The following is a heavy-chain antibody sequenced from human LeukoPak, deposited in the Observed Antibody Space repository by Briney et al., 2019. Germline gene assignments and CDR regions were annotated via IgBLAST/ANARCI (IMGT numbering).Heavy chain of an antibody. Sequence: PGGSLRLSCAASGFTFSSYGMHWVRQAPGKGLDWVSAIDGTGVHTYYADSVKGRFTIFRDNSKNTLYPQMNSLRAEDTAVYYCVRDGIVPGTWGQGTLVTVSS. CDR2: IDGTGVHT. CDR1: GFTFSSYG. D-gene: IGHD6-6*01. J-gene: IGHJ5*02. V-gene: IGHV3-23*01. CDR3: VRDGIVPGT.